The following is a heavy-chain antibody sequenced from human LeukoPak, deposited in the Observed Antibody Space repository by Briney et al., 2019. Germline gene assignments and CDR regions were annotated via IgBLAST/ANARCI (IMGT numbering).Heavy chain of an antibody. CDR2: INPNSGGT. V-gene: IGHV1-2*02. CDR3: ARGWGYGSGRSHMDV. D-gene: IGHD6-19*01. Sequence: ASVKVSCKASGYTFTGYYMHWVRQAPGQGLEWMGWINPNSGGTNYAQKFQGRVTMTRDTSISTAYMELSRLRSDDTAVYYCARGWGYGSGRSHMDVWGKGTTVTVSS. CDR1: GYTFTGYY. J-gene: IGHJ6*03.